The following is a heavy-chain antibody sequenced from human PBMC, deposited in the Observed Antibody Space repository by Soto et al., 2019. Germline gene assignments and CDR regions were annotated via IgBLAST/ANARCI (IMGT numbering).Heavy chain of an antibody. Sequence: EVQLVESGGGLVKPGGSLRLSCAASGFTFSSYSMNWVRQAPGKGQEWVSSISSSSSYIYYADSVKGRFTISRDNAKNSLYLQMSSLRAEDTAVYYCARDLGGSGSYEPGYFDYWGHGTLVTVSS. CDR2: ISSSSSYI. V-gene: IGHV3-21*01. CDR1: GFTFSSYS. D-gene: IGHD3-10*01. J-gene: IGHJ4*01. CDR3: ARDLGGSGSYEPGYFDY.